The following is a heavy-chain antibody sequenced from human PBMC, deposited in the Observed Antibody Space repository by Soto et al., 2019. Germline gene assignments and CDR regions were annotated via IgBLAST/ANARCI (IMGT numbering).Heavy chain of an antibody. J-gene: IGHJ4*02. V-gene: IGHV3-23*01. CDR2: ISGSGAGT. CDR3: AKEALTVAGNNFDS. CDR1: GFTFTTYA. Sequence: EIELLESGGGLVQPGGSLRLSCAASGFTFTTYAMGWVRQAQGKGLEWVSCISGSGAGTFYADFVKGWFSMSRDNAKKMVNLQMNGLRADDTAVYYCAKEALTVAGNNFDSWGQGTLVTVSS. D-gene: IGHD6-19*01.